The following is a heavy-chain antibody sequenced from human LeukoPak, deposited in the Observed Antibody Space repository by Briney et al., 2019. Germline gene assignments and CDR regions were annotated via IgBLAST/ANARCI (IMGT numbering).Heavy chain of an antibody. CDR3: ARARYSGSYFLDY. CDR2: ISSSSSTI. Sequence: GGSLRLSCAASGFTFSSYSMNWVRQAPGKGLEWVSYISSSSSTIYYADSVKGRFTISRDNAKNSLYLQMNSLRAEDTAVYYCARARYSGSYFLDYWGQGTLVTVSS. CDR1: GFTFSSYS. V-gene: IGHV3-48*04. D-gene: IGHD1-26*01. J-gene: IGHJ4*02.